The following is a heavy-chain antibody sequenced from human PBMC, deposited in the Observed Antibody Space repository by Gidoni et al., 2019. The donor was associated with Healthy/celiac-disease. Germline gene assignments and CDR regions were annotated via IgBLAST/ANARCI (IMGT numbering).Heavy chain of an antibody. CDR1: GGSISRYY. D-gene: IGHD3-3*01. CDR2: IYYSGST. Sequence: QVQLQASAPGLVKPSETLSLTCTVSGGSISRYYWSWIRQPPGKGLEWIGYIYYSGSTNYNPSLKSRVTISVDTSKNQFSLKLSSVTAADTAVYYCAGLRFVEWDTPNWFDPWGQGTLVTVSS. J-gene: IGHJ5*02. V-gene: IGHV4-59*01. CDR3: AGLRFVEWDTPNWFDP.